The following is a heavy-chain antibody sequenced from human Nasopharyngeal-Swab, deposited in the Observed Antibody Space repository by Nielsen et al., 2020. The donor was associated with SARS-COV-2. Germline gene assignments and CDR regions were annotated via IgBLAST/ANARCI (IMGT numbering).Heavy chain of an antibody. D-gene: IGHD2-21*02. V-gene: IGHV4-59*12. Sequence: SETLSLTCTVSGGFISSYYWSWIRQPPGKGLEWIGYIYYSGSTNYNPSLKSRVTISVDTSKNQFSLKLSSVTAADTAVYYCASYCGGDCYAFDYWGQGTLVTVSS. J-gene: IGHJ4*02. CDR1: GGFISSYY. CDR2: IYYSGST. CDR3: ASYCGGDCYAFDY.